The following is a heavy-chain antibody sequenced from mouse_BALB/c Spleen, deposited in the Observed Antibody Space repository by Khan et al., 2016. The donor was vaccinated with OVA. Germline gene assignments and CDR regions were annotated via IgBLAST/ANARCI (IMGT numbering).Heavy chain of an antibody. D-gene: IGHD1-1*02. CDR3: ARHYDGGNLYWYFDV. J-gene: IGHJ1*01. CDR2: IFPGDDST. Sequence: QVQLQQSGAELVKPGASVKLSCKASGYTFTNYDINWVRQRPEQGLEWIGWIFPGDDSTKYNEKFKGKATLTTDKSYSTAYMQLSRLTSEDSAVYFCARHYDGGNLYWYFDVWGAGTTVTVSS. CDR1: GYTFTNYD. V-gene: IGHV1-85*01.